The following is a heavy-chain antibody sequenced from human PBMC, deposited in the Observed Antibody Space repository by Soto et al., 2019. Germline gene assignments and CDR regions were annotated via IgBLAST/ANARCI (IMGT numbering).Heavy chain of an antibody. Sequence: ETLSLTCTVSGGSISSYYWSWIRQPAGKGLEWIGRIYTSGSTNYNPSLKSRVTMSVDTSKNQFSLKLSSVTAADTAVYYCARGEEESFGELLFGFYYWGQGTLVTVSS. CDR1: GGSISSYY. CDR3: ARGEEESFGELLFGFYY. CDR2: IYTSGST. J-gene: IGHJ4*02. V-gene: IGHV4-4*07. D-gene: IGHD3-10*01.